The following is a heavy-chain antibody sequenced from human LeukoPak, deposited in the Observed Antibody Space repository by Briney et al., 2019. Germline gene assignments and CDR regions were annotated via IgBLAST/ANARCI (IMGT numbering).Heavy chain of an antibody. CDR2: ISGSGGST. CDR3: AKTGGPGPDGFDY. V-gene: IGHV3-23*01. Sequence: GGSLRLSCAASGFTFSGYAMSWVRQAPGKGLEWVSAISGSGGSTYYADSVKGRFTISRDNSKNTLYLQMNSLRAEDTAVYYCAKTGGPGPDGFDYWGQGTLVTVSS. D-gene: IGHD3-16*01. J-gene: IGHJ4*02. CDR1: GFTFSGYA.